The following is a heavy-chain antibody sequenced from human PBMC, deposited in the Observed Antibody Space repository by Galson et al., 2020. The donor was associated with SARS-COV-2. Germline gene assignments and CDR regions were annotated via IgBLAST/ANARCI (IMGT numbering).Heavy chain of an antibody. CDR2: INHSGSA. J-gene: IGHJ6*02. CDR1: VGSFSGLS. Sequence: ETSETLSLTCAVYVGSFSGLSWSWVRQSPGKGLEWIGEINHSGSANYNPSLKSRVTISVDTSKNQFSLELTSVTAAETGVYFCARGRIGVVPAPILGLGPYYEYYAMDVWGQGTTITVSS. CDR3: ARGRIGVVPAPILGLGPYYEYYAMDV. V-gene: IGHV4-34*01. D-gene: IGHD2-2*01.